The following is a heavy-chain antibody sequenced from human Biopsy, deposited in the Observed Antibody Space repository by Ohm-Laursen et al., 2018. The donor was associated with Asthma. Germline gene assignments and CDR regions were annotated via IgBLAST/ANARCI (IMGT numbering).Heavy chain of an antibody. CDR1: GFTFGDYW. CDR3: ARTFHFWSPYHAEHYQL. V-gene: IGHV3-7*01. CDR2: IKHDGSEK. Sequence: CAASGFTFGDYWMSWARQVPGKGLEWVANIKHDGSEKNHVDSLKGRFTISRDNAKNSLYLQMNSLRAEDTAVYYCARTFHFWSPYHAEHYQLWGQGTLVTVSS. J-gene: IGHJ1*01. D-gene: IGHD3-3*02.